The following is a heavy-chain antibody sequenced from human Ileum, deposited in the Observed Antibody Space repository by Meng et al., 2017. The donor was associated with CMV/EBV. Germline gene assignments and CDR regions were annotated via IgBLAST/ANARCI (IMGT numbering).Heavy chain of an antibody. CDR3: ARGGSNSAGYYSPFY. V-gene: IGHV4-31*02. J-gene: IGHJ4*02. D-gene: IGHD3-22*01. CDR2: ISYSGNA. CDR1: GGTITSGGYN. Sequence: GGTITSGGYNWNWIRQHPGKGLEWIGSISYSGNAYSSPSLKSRLTISADTSSNQFSLKLSSVTAADTAVYYCARGGSNSAGYYSPFYWGQGTLVTVSS.